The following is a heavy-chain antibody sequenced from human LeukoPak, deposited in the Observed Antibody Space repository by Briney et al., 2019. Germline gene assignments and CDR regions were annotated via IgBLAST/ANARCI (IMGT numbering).Heavy chain of an antibody. V-gene: IGHV1-2*04. D-gene: IGHD3-22*01. J-gene: IGHJ4*02. CDR1: GYSFTDYY. CDR2: INPFSGGT. Sequence: ASVKVSCKASGYSFTDYYIHWVRQAPGQGLEWMGWINPFSGGTKYAQKFQGWVTMTRDTSISTAYMELSRLTSDDTAVYYCARGGYDLDYWGQGTLVTVSS. CDR3: ARGGYDLDY.